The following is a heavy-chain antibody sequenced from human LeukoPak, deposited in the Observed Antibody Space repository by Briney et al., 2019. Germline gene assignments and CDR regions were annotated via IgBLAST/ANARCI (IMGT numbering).Heavy chain of an antibody. D-gene: IGHD6-19*01. J-gene: IGHJ1*01. Sequence: SETLSLTCTVSGGSISSSSYYWGWIRQPPGKGLEWIGSIYYSGSTYYNPSLKSRVTISVDTSKNQFSLKLSSVTAADTAVYYCARNTRPRIAVAGTQYFQHWGQGTLVTVSS. CDR3: ARNTRPRIAVAGTQYFQH. V-gene: IGHV4-39*07. CDR2: IYYSGST. CDR1: GGSISSSSYY.